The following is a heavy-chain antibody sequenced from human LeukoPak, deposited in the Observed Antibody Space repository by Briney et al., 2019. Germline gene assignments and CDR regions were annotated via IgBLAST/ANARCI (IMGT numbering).Heavy chain of an antibody. CDR1: GGSISSYY. J-gene: IGHJ5*02. CDR2: IYTSGST. CDR3: ARVAQRGAVAGNWFA. V-gene: IGHV4-4*07. Sequence: PSETLSLTCTVSGGSISSYYWSWIRQPAGKGLEWIGRIYTSGSTNYNPSLKSRVTMSVDTSKNQFSLKLSSVTAADTAVYYCARVAQRGAVAGNWFAWGQGTLVTVSS. D-gene: IGHD6-19*01.